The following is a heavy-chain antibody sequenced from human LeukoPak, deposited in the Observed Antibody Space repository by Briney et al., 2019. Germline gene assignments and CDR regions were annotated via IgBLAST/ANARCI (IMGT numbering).Heavy chain of an antibody. V-gene: IGHV3-9*01. CDR2: ISWNSGSI. CDR3: ANLAYYYDSSGYSPEGQFDY. CDR1: GFTFDDYA. J-gene: IGHJ4*02. Sequence: GGSLRLSCAASGFTFDDYAMHWVRQAPGKGLEWVSGISWNSGSIGYADSVKGRFTISRDNAKNSLYLQMNSLRAEDTAVYYCANLAYYYDSSGYSPEGQFDYWGQGTLVTVSS. D-gene: IGHD3-22*01.